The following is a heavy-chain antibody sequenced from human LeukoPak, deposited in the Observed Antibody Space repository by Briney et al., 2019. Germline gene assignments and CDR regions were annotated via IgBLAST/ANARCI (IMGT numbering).Heavy chain of an antibody. J-gene: IGHJ4*02. Sequence: GGSLRLSCAASGFTVSTNCMTWVRQAPGKGREWVSTIYSGGTTYYADSVTGRFTISRHNSRNTLYLQMNSLRAEDTAVYYCARVDTVMAYYFDLWGQGTLVTVSS. D-gene: IGHD5-18*01. CDR3: ARVDTVMAYYFDL. CDR1: GFTVSTNC. V-gene: IGHV3-53*04. CDR2: IYSGGTT.